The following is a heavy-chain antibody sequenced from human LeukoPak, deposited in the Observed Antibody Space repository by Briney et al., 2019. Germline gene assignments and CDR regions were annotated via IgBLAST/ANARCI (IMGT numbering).Heavy chain of an antibody. CDR1: GFTFSGYW. J-gene: IGHJ4*02. CDR2: INSNGSST. CDR3: ARGAGDSYGPLHY. D-gene: IGHD5-18*01. Sequence: PGGSLKLSCAASGFTFSGYWMHWVRPAPGKGPVWVSRINSNGSSTSYEDSVKGRFTISRDNAKSTLFLQMNSLRAEDTAVYYCARGAGDSYGPLHYWGQGTLVTVSS. V-gene: IGHV3-74*01.